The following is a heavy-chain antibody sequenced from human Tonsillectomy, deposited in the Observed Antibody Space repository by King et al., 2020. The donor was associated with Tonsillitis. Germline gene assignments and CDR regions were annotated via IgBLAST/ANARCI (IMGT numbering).Heavy chain of an antibody. CDR1: GFTFSTYD. V-gene: IGHV3-30*02. D-gene: IGHD2-15*01. J-gene: IGHJ4*02. CDR2: IRSDGSNK. CDR3: AKDSSGGGDY. Sequence: VQLVESGGGVVQPGGSLRLSCAASGFTFSTYDMHWIRQAPGKGLEWVAFIRSDGSNKYYADSVKGRFTISRDNSKNTLYLQMNSLRAEDTAVYYCAKDSSGGGDYWGQGTLVTVSS.